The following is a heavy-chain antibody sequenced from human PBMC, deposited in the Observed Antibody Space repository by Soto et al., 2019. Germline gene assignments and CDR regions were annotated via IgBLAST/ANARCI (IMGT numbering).Heavy chain of an antibody. Sequence: SETLSLTCTVSGGSISSYYWSWIRQSPGKGLEWIGYIFYRSTNYNPSLKSRVTISLDTSENQFSLKLSSVTAADTAVYYCARHGSGTYSNYDYWGQGTLVTVSS. V-gene: IGHV4-59*08. CDR2: IFYRST. CDR3: ARHGSGTYSNYDY. J-gene: IGHJ4*02. D-gene: IGHD1-26*01. CDR1: GGSISSYY.